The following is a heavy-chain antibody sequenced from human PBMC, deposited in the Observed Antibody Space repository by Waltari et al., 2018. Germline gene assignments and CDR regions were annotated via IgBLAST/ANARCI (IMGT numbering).Heavy chain of an antibody. V-gene: IGHV3-15*01. J-gene: IGHJ3*01. D-gene: IGHD2-21*02. CDR3: TTRSLVEGTDDVLDL. Sequence: EVQLVESGGGLVKPGGSLRLSCEASGFPVKNSGVQGGRQGPGKGLEWVGRIKSRTEGGTTDYAAPVKGRFSVSRDDSKKMLYLEMNNLKTEDTAMYFCTTRSLVEGTDDVLDLWGRGTMAIVSS. CDR2: IKSRTEGGTT. CDR1: GFPVKNSG.